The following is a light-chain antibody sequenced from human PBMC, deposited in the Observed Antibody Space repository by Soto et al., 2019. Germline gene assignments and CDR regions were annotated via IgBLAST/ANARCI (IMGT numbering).Light chain of an antibody. CDR1: QSISSY. J-gene: IGKJ5*01. CDR2: AAS. CDR3: QQSYNTPRT. Sequence: DIQMTHSPSSLSASVGDRVTITFRASQSISSYLNWYQQKPGEAPELLIYAASTLQSGVPSRFSGSGSGTDFTLTISSLQPEDFATYYCQQSYNTPRTFGQGTRLEN. V-gene: IGKV1-39*01.